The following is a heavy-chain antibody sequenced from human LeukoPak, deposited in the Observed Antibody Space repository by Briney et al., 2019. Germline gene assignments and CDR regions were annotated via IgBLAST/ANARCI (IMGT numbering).Heavy chain of an antibody. CDR1: GFTFSNAW. Sequence: GGPLRLSCAASGFTFSNAWMSWVRQAPGKGLEWVGRIKSKTDGGTTDYAAPVKGRFTISRDDSKNTLYLQMNSLKTEDTAVYYCTTECAYYYDSSGYDPYYFDYWGQGTLVTVSS. CDR2: IKSKTDGGTT. V-gene: IGHV3-15*01. CDR3: TTECAYYYDSSGYDPYYFDY. J-gene: IGHJ4*02. D-gene: IGHD3-22*01.